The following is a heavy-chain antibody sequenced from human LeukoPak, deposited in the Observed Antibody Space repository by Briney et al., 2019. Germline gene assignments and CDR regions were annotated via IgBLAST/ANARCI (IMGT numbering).Heavy chain of an antibody. CDR3: AKDRKFSSSSSFDY. V-gene: IGHV3-30*02. D-gene: IGHD6-6*01. CDR1: GFTFSSYG. CDR2: IRYDGSNK. J-gene: IGHJ4*02. Sequence: GGSLRLSCAASGFTFSSYGMHWVRQAPGKGLEWVAFIRYDGSNKYYADSVKGRFTISRDNSKNTLYLQMNNLRAEDTAVYYCAKDRKFSSSSSFDYWGQGTLVTVSS.